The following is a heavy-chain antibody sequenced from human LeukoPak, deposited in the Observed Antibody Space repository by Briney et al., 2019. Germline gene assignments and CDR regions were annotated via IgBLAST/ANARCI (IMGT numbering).Heavy chain of an antibody. CDR2: INPNSGGT. Sequence: ASVKVSCKASGYTFTGYYMHWVRQAPGQGLEWMGWINPNSGGTNCAQKFQGRVTMTRDTSISTAYMELSRLRSDDTAVYYCARAKVKPGIAAAGTVYWGQGTLVTVSS. CDR3: ARAKVKPGIAAAGTVY. CDR1: GYTFTGYY. D-gene: IGHD6-13*01. J-gene: IGHJ4*02. V-gene: IGHV1-2*02.